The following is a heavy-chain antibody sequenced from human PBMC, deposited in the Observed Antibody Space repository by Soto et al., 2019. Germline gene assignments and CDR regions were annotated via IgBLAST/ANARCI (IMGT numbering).Heavy chain of an antibody. V-gene: IGHV4-61*01. Sequence: SETLSLTCTVSGGSVRDGSYYWAWLRQPPGKGLEWIGHIYHSGSTIYNPSLKSRVTISIDTSKSQFSLNLNSMTAADTAVYYCAGYNWNYYFDPWGQGTLVTAPQ. CDR3: AGYNWNYYFDP. D-gene: IGHD1-7*01. CDR2: IYHSGST. J-gene: IGHJ5*02. CDR1: GGSVRDGSYY.